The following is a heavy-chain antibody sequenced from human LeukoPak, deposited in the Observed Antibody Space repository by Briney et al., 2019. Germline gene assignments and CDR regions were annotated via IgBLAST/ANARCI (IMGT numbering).Heavy chain of an antibody. CDR3: ARWGPYDYHFDN. V-gene: IGHV4-59*01. Sequence: KPSETLSLTCTVSGVSISSYYWSWIRQSPGKGLEWIGYIFYSGSTNYNPSLKSRVTISVDTSKNQFSLKLTSVTAADTAVYYCARWGPYDYHFDNWGQGTLVTVSS. CDR2: IFYSGST. CDR1: GVSISSYY. J-gene: IGHJ4*02. D-gene: IGHD5-12*01.